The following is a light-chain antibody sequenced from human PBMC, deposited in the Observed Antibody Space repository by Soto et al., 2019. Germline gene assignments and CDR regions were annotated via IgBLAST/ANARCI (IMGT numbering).Light chain of an antibody. V-gene: IGKV3-15*01. CDR3: QQYSSWPPIT. CDR1: QSVSSN. CDR2: GAS. Sequence: IVMTQSPATLSVTPGERATLSCRASQSVSSNLALYQQKPGQTPRLLIYGASTRATGIPARFSGSGSGTDFTLTISSLQSEDFAVYYCQQYSSWPPITLCQGTMVDIK. J-gene: IGKJ2*01.